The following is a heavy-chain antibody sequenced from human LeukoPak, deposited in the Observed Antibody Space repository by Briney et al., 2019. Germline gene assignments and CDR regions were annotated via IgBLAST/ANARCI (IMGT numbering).Heavy chain of an antibody. V-gene: IGHV3-23*01. CDR3: AKLWRGSHPRYFDH. D-gene: IGHD1-26*01. Sequence: PGGSLGLSCAASGFSFSSYAMSWVRQAPGKGLEWVSTITDSGGTTFYADSVKGRFTISRDNSKNTVYLQLNSLRAEDTAVYYCAKLWRGSHPRYFDHWGQGTLVTVSS. CDR2: ITDSGGTT. CDR1: GFSFSSYA. J-gene: IGHJ4*02.